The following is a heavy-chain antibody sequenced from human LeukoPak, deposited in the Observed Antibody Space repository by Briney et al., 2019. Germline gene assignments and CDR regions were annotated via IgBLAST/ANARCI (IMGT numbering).Heavy chain of an antibody. Sequence: GGSLRLSCAASGFTFSSYAMHWVRQAPGKGLEWVAVISYDGSNKYYADSVKGRFTISRDNSKNTLYLQMNSLRAEDTAVYYCARADMLYPVYYYGMDVWGQGTTVTVSS. J-gene: IGHJ6*02. CDR1: GFTFSSYA. CDR2: ISYDGSNK. CDR3: ARADMLYPVYYYGMDV. D-gene: IGHD2-8*01. V-gene: IGHV3-30-3*01.